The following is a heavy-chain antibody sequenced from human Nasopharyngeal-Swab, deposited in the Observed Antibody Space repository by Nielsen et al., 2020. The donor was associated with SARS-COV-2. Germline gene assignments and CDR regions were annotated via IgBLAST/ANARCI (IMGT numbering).Heavy chain of an antibody. J-gene: IGHJ4*02. CDR3: ARRLGLRAPFDY. D-gene: IGHD5/OR15-5a*01. CDR1: GGSMSNFH. V-gene: IGHV4-59*08. Sequence: SETLSLTCTVSGGSMSNFHWSWIRLSPGKGLEWIGYVYDSGSTKYNPSLNSRVTISVDTSKTQFSLKVRSVTAADTAVYFCARRLGLRAPFDYWGRGTLVTVSS. CDR2: VYDSGST.